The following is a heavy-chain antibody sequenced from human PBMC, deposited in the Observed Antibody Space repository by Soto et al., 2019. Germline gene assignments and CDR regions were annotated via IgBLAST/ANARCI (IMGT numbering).Heavy chain of an antibody. CDR3: ASCPEQYDYVWGSMRCAFDI. CDR2: ISSSSSYI. J-gene: IGHJ3*02. Sequence: GGSLRLSCAASGFTFSSYSMNWVRQAPGKGLEWVSSISSSSSYIYYADSVKGRFTISRDNAKNSLYLQMNSLRAEDTAVYYCASCPEQYDYVWGSMRCAFDIWGQGTMVTVSS. V-gene: IGHV3-21*01. CDR1: GFTFSSYS. D-gene: IGHD3-16*01.